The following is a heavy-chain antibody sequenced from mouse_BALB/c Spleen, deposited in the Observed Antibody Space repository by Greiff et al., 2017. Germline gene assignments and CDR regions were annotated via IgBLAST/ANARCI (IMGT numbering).Heavy chain of an antibody. J-gene: IGHJ3*01. Sequence: EVKLMESGGGLVKPGGSLKLSCAASGFAFSSYDMSWVRQTPEKRLEWVAYISSGGGSTYYPDTVKGRFTISRDNAKNTLYLQMSSLKSEDTAMYYCARHRAYWGQGTLVTVSA. CDR3: ARHRAY. V-gene: IGHV5-12-1*01. CDR1: GFAFSSYD. CDR2: ISSGGGST.